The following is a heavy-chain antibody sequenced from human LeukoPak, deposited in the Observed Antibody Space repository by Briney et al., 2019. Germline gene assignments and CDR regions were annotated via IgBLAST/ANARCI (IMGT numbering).Heavy chain of an antibody. CDR3: AREGDSRWGELSP. Sequence: PGGSLRLSCAASGFTFDDYAMSWVRQAPGKGLEWVSAISGGGDNTYYADSVKGRFIISRDNSKSTSDLQMNSLRAEDTAVYCCAREGDSRWGELSPWGQGTLVTVSA. V-gene: IGHV3-23*01. J-gene: IGHJ1*01. CDR1: GFTFDDYA. D-gene: IGHD3-16*02. CDR2: ISGGGDNT.